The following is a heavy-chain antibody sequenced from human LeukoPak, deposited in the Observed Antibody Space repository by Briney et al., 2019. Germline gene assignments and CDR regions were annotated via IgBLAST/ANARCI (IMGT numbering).Heavy chain of an antibody. V-gene: IGHV3-9*01. J-gene: IGHJ4*02. CDR3: AKEGSVCTNGICRYFDY. CDR2: ISWNSGSI. CDR1: GFTFDGCA. D-gene: IGHD2-8*01. Sequence: PGGSLRLSCAASGFTFDGCAMHWVRQAPGKGLEWVSSISWNSGSIDYADSVRGRFTISRDNAKNSLYLQMNRLKARDTALYYCAKEGSVCTNGICRYFDYWGQGTLVTVSS.